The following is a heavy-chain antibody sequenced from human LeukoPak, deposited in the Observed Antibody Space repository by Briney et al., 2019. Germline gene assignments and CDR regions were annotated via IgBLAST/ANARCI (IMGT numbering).Heavy chain of an antibody. D-gene: IGHD6-13*01. Sequence: ASVKVSCKASGYTFTGYYMHWVRQAPGQGLEWMGWINPNSGGTNYAQKFQGRVTMTRDTSISTAYMELSRLRSDDTAVYYCARVTEWGAAAGLLTDNWFDPWGQGTLVTVSS. J-gene: IGHJ5*02. V-gene: IGHV1-2*02. CDR3: ARVTEWGAAAGLLTDNWFDP. CDR1: GYTFTGYY. CDR2: INPNSGGT.